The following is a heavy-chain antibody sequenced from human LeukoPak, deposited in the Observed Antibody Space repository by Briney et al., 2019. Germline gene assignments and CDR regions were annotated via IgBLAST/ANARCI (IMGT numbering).Heavy chain of an antibody. J-gene: IGHJ1*01. CDR2: IIPIFGTA. D-gene: IGHD1-26*01. Sequence: ASVKVSCKASGGTFSSYAISWVRQAPGQGLEWMGGIIPIFGTANYAQKFQGRVTITADESTSTAYMELSSLRSEDTAVYYCARGWELLPHGFQHWGQGTLVAVSS. CDR3: ARGWELLPHGFQH. CDR1: GGTFSSYA. V-gene: IGHV1-69*13.